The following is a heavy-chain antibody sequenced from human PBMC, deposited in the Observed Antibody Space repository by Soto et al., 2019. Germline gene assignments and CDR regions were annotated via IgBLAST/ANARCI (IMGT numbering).Heavy chain of an antibody. V-gene: IGHV4-59*01. J-gene: IGHJ5*02. CDR2: IYYSGST. D-gene: IGHD3-9*01. CDR1: GGSISSYY. CDR3: AKDPYDSVTGYNNWFDP. Sequence: SXXTLSLTFTVSGGSISSYYWGWILQPPGKGLEWIGYIYYSGSTNYNPSLKGRFTISRDNAKNSLYLQMNSLRPEDQAVYYCAKDPYDSVTGYNNWFDPWGQGTLVTVSS.